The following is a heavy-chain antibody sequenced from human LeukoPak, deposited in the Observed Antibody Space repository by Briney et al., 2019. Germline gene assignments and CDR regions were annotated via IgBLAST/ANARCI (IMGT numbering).Heavy chain of an antibody. V-gene: IGHV5-51*01. J-gene: IGHJ4*02. CDR3: ARQGPSYCDYSDY. CDR2: IYPGDSDT. CDR1: GYSFTSYW. D-gene: IGHD3-22*01. Sequence: GESLKISCKGSGYSFTSYWIGWVRRMPGKGLEWMGIIYPGDSDTRYRQSFPGQVTISADKSISPAYLQWSSLKASDTAMYYCARQGPSYCDYSDYWGQGTLVTVSS.